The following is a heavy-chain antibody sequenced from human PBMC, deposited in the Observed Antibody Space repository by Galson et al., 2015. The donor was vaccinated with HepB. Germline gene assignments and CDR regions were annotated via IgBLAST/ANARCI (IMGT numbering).Heavy chain of an antibody. J-gene: IGHJ4*02. CDR2: TRFDGRNK. CDR1: GFRLDDYA. D-gene: IGHD3-10*01. CDR3: AKDRWFALWFGQPMGGY. V-gene: IGHV3-30*02. Sequence: SLRLSCAASGFRLDDYAMSWVRQVPGKGLEWVAFTRFDGRNKYYAESVKGRFTISRDNSKNTLYLQMNSLRAEDTAVYYCAKDRWFALWFGQPMGGYWGQGTLVTGSS.